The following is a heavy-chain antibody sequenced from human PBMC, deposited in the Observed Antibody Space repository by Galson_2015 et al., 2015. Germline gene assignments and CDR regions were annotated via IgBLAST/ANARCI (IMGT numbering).Heavy chain of an antibody. CDR3: ARSGVPSAKGSRWFDP. Sequence: SETLSLTCAVYGGSSSTYYWSWIRQPPGKGLEWIGEINHGGSTNYNPSLKSRVTISVDTSKNQFSLKLSSVTAADTAVYYCARSGVPSAKGSRWFDPWGQGTLVTVSS. V-gene: IGHV4-34*01. CDR2: INHGGST. D-gene: IGHD2-2*01. CDR1: GGSSSTYY. J-gene: IGHJ5*02.